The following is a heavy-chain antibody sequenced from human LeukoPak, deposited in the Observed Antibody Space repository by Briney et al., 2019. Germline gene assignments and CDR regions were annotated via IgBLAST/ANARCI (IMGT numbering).Heavy chain of an antibody. D-gene: IGHD1-7*01. Sequence: GASVKVSCKASGYTFTNYGISWVRQAPGQGLEWMGWISAYNGNTHYAQKLQGRVTLTTDTSTSTAYMELRSFRFDDTAVYYCARSPGTTGGDFAYWSQGTLVTVSS. CDR1: GYTFTNYG. CDR3: ARSPGTTGGDFAY. CDR2: ISAYNGNT. V-gene: IGHV1-18*01. J-gene: IGHJ4*02.